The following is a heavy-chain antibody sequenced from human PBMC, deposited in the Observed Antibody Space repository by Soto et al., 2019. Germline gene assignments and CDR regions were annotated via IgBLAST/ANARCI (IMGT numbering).Heavy chain of an antibody. CDR2: VSYDGSSK. V-gene: IGHV3-30-3*01. CDR3: AREIQWQHTPLPPSLGDY. D-gene: IGHD6-19*01. CDR1: GFTFSSYA. Sequence: QVQLVESGGGVGQPGRSLRLSCAASGFTFSSYAMYWVRQAPGKGLEWVAVVSYDGSSKYYADSVKGRFTISRDNSKNTVYLQMNSLRAEDTAVYYCAREIQWQHTPLPPSLGDYWGQGTLVTVSS. J-gene: IGHJ4*02.